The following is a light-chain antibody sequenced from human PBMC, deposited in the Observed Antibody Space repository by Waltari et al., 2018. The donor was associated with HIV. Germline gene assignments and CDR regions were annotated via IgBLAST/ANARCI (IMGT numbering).Light chain of an antibody. J-gene: IGLJ1*01. CDR3: LLYYGGGRPYV. CDR1: TGAVTSDYY. CDR2: RTS. V-gene: IGLV7-43*01. Sequence: QTVVTQEPSLTVSPGGTVTLTCASSTGAVTSDYYPTCFQQKPGQSPRVLIYRTSSNLSWTPARFAGSLLGGKAALTLSGVQPEDEAEYYCLLYYGGGRPYVFGTGTKVTVL.